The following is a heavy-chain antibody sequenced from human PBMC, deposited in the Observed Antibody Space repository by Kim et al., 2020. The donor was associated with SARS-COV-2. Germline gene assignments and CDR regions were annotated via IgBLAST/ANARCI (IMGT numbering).Heavy chain of an antibody. J-gene: IGHJ4*02. D-gene: IGHD4-17*01. Sequence: GESLKISCKGSGYSFTSYWISWVRQMPGKGLEWMGRIDPSDSYTNYSPSFQGHVTISADKSISTAYLQWSSLKASDTAMYYCARRTPDDYGDYGADYWGQGTLVTVSS. V-gene: IGHV5-10-1*01. CDR3: ARRTPDDYGDYGADY. CDR1: GYSFTSYW. CDR2: IDPSDSYT.